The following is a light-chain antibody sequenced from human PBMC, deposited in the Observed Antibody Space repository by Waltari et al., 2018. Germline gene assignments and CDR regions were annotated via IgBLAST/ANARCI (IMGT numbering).Light chain of an antibody. V-gene: IGLV3-10*01. CDR1: AFPNKY. Sequence: YELTQPPSVSVSPGQTARITCSGDAFPNKYGDWYQQKSGQAPVLVIYEDNKRRSGIPERFSGSSSGTMVTLTISGARVEDEGDYYCYSTDRTGKQRVFGGGTKLTVL. CDR2: EDN. CDR3: YSTDRTGKQRV. J-gene: IGLJ2*01.